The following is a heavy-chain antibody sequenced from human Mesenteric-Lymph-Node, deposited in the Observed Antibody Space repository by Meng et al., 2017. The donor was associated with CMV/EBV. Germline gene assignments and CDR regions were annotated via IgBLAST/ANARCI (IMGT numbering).Heavy chain of an antibody. D-gene: IGHD3-22*01. J-gene: IGHJ3*02. CDR3: TRDMYYYDSSGYYHDAFDI. Sequence: GESLKISCPASGFTFGDYAMSWVRQAPGKGLEWVGFIRSKAYGGTTEYAASVKGRFTISRDDSKSIAYLQMNSLKTEDTAVYYCTRDMYYYDSSGYYHDAFDIWGQGTMVTVSS. V-gene: IGHV3-49*04. CDR2: IRSKAYGGTT. CDR1: GFTFGDYA.